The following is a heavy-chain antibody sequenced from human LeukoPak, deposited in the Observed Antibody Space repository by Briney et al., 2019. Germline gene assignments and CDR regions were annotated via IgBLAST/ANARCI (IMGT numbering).Heavy chain of an antibody. CDR1: GFSFSTYG. CDR2: ISYDGSNK. J-gene: IGHJ4*02. CDR3: AKDTGRFLEEGLTDY. V-gene: IGHV3-30*18. Sequence: PGRSLRLSCAASGFSFSTYGMHWVRQAPGKGLEWVAVISYDGSNKYYADSVRGRFTISRDNSKNTLYLQMNSLRAEDTAVYYCAKDTGRFLEEGLTDYWGQGTLVTVSS. D-gene: IGHD3-3*01.